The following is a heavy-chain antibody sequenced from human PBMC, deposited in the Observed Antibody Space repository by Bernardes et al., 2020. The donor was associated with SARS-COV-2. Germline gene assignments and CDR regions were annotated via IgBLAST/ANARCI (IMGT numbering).Heavy chain of an antibody. V-gene: IGHV3-23*01. J-gene: IGHJ6*04. Sequence: GGSLRLSCAASGFTFSSYAMSWVRQAPGKGLEWVSAISGSGGSTYYADSVKGRFTISRDNSKNTLYLQMTSLRAEDTAVYYCANLHTYGSSYVWGKGTTVTVSS. CDR1: GFTFSSYA. CDR3: ANLHTYGSSYV. CDR2: ISGSGGST. D-gene: IGHD3-10*01.